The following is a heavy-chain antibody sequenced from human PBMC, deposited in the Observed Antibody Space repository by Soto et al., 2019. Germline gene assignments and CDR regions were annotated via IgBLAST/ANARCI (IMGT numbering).Heavy chain of an antibody. CDR3: ARQVLSSTWYDY. CDR2: IYYSGST. D-gene: IGHD6-13*01. J-gene: IGHJ4*02. Sequence: QVQLQESGPGLVKPSETLSLTCTVSGDSISSHYWSWIRQPPGKGLEWIGYIYYSGSTDYNPSLKSRVTISVHTSKTQFSLKLISVTAADTAVYFCARQVLSSTWYDYWGQGTLVTVSS. CDR1: GDSISSHY. V-gene: IGHV4-59*08.